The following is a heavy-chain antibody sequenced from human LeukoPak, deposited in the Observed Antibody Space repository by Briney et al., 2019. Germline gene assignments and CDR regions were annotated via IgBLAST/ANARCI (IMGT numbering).Heavy chain of an antibody. D-gene: IGHD6-13*01. CDR1: GGSISSYY. V-gene: IGHV4-4*07. CDR2: IYTSGST. CDR3: ARADSSSWENNYYYYYYMDV. Sequence: SETLSLTCTVSGGSISSYYWSWIRQPAGKGLEWIGRIYTSGSTNYNPSLKSRVTISVDTSKNQFSLKLSSVTAADTAVYYCARADSSSWENNYYYYYYMDVWGKGTTVTVSS. J-gene: IGHJ6*03.